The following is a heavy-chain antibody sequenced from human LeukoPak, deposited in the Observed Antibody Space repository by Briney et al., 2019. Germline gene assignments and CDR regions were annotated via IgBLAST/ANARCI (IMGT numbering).Heavy chain of an antibody. V-gene: IGHV3-21*04. Sequence: GGSLRLSCAVSGFTFSSYRMSWVRQAPGKGLEWVSSISTSSSSKYYVDSVKGRFTISRDNSKNTLYLQMNSLRAEDTAVYYCAKKELLDYYYYGMDVWGQGTTVTVSS. CDR2: ISTSSSSK. CDR3: AKKELLDYYYYGMDV. J-gene: IGHJ6*02. CDR1: GFTFSSYR. D-gene: IGHD1-26*01.